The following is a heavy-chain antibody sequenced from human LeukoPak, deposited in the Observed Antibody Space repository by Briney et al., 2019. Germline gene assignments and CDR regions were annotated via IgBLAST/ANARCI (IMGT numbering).Heavy chain of an antibody. J-gene: IGHJ4*02. CDR2: ISSGSRTI. Sequence: PGGSLRLSCAASGFSFSIHGTHWVRQAPGKGLEWTSYISSGSRTITYADSVKGRFTISRDDAKNSLYLQMNSLRAEDTAVYYCARQSPAFDYWGQGTLVTVSS. CDR1: GFSFSIHG. V-gene: IGHV3-48*01. CDR3: ARQSPAFDY.